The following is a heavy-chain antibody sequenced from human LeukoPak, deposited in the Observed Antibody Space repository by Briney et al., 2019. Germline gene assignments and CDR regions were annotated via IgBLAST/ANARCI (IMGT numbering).Heavy chain of an antibody. V-gene: IGHV3-9*01. D-gene: IGHD6-19*01. Sequence: FLKLSRSGSWFIFNNFAMQWVPQPPGKGLEGVLGISWNSGSIDYADSVKGRFTISRDNAKNSLYLQMNSLRVEDTAFYYCAKDNRRHYTSGPNPDSLHWGQGALVTVSS. J-gene: IGHJ4*02. CDR2: ISWNSGSI. CDR1: WFIFNNFA. CDR3: AKDNRRHYTSGPNPDSLH.